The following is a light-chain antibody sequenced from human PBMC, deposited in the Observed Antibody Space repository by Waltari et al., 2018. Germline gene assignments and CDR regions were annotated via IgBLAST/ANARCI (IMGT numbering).Light chain of an antibody. Sequence: AARTQPRSVSGSPGQSVTISCTGTSSDIGGYNYVSWYQQHPGTAPKLMIYEVSKRPSGVSDRFSGSKSGNTASLTISGLQAEDEADYYCSSYAGSNTGLFGGGTRLTVL. V-gene: IGLV2-11*01. CDR2: EVS. J-gene: IGLJ2*01. CDR3: SSYAGSNTGL. CDR1: SSDIGGYNY.